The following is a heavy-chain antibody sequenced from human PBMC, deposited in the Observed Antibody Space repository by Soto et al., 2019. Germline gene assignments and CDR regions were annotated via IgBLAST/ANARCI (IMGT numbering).Heavy chain of an antibody. CDR2: INPSSGRT. J-gene: IGHJ6*02. D-gene: IGHD2-15*01. CDR3: ARDHNFGFILYAMDV. CDR1: GYTFTSYS. V-gene: IGHV1-46*01. Sequence: ASVTVSCPASGYTFTSYSMHWVRQAPGQGLEWMGIINPSSGRTSYAQNFQGRVTMTSDTSTSIVYMEMSSLKSEDTAVYYCARDHNFGFILYAMDVWGQGTTVTVSS.